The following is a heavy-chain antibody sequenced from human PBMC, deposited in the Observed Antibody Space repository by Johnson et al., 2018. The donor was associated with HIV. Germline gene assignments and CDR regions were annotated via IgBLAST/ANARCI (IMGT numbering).Heavy chain of an antibody. CDR1: GFTFSDYY. CDR2: ISGSGGST. D-gene: IGHD5-12*01. Sequence: VQLVESGGVVVQPGRSLRLSCAASGFTFSDYYMSWIRQAPGKGLEWVSTISGSGGSTYYADSVKKGRFTLSRDNSKNTLSLQMSSLGPEDTAVYYCSRHSPRGYIGYDAFDIWGQGTVVTVSS. CDR3: SRHSPRGYIGYDAFDI. V-gene: IGHV3-23*04. J-gene: IGHJ3*02.